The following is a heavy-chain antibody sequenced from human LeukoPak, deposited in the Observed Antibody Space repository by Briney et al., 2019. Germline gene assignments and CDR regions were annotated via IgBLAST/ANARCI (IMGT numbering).Heavy chain of an antibody. Sequence: KSSETLSLTCTVSGGSISSYYWSWIRQPAGKGLEWIGRIYTSGSTNYNPSLKSRVTMSVDTSKNQFSLKLRSVTAADTAVYYCAREGSMTARPFVSIDYWGQGTLVTVSS. V-gene: IGHV4-4*07. J-gene: IGHJ4*02. CDR2: IYTSGST. CDR1: GGSISSYY. CDR3: AREGSMTARPFVSIDY. D-gene: IGHD6-6*01.